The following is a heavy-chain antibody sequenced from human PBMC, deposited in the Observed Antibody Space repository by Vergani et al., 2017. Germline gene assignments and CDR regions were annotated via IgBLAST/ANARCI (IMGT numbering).Heavy chain of an antibody. V-gene: IGHV4-38-2*01. CDR3: ARSQGDYWYFDL. D-gene: IGHD2-21*01. CDR1: GSSIGSGFY. Sequence: QVRLEESGPGLVKPSETLSLTCSVSGSSIGSGFYWAWVRQSPGEGLQWLTIIHNRGKPYHDPSLKSRVSVSLDTSKNRFSLNLTSVTATDTAVYYCARSQGDYWYFDLWGPCSLVTVSA. CDR2: IHNRGKP. J-gene: IGHJ2*01.